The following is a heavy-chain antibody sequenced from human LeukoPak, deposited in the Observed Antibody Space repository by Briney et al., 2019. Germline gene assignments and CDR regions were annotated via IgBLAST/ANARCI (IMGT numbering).Heavy chain of an antibody. CDR1: GFTFSDFY. J-gene: IGHJ3*01. Sequence: PGGSLRLSCATSGFTFSDFYMSWVRQAPGKGLEWVSAISGSGGSTYYADSVKGRFTISRDNSKNTLFLQMNSLRAEDTAVYYCAKDRSCTGSSCNVGSWGQGTMVTVSS. D-gene: IGHD2-2*01. CDR2: ISGSGGST. CDR3: AKDRSCTGSSCNVGS. V-gene: IGHV3-23*01.